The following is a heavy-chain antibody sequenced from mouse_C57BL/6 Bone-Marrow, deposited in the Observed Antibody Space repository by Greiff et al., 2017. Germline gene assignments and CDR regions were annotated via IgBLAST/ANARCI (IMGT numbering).Heavy chain of an antibody. CDR3: VRHGPYGNYEAWFAY. D-gene: IGHD2-10*02. CDR1: GFSFNTYA. J-gene: IGHJ3*01. CDR2: IRSKSNNYAT. Sequence: EVQLVESGGGLVQPKGSLKLSCAASGFSFNTYAMNWVRQAPGKGLEWVARIRSKSNNYATYYADSVKDRFTISRDDSESMLYLQMNNLKTEDTAMYYCVRHGPYGNYEAWFAYWGQGTLVTVSA. V-gene: IGHV10-1*01.